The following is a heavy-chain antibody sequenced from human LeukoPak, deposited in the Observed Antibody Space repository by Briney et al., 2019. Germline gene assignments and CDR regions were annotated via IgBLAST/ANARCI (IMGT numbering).Heavy chain of an antibody. J-gene: IGHJ6*02. CDR3: ARPPVSVRYDSSGYYYYYGMDV. Sequence: SETLSLTCAVYGGSFSGYYWSWIRQPPGKGLEWIGEINHSGSTNYNPSLKGRVTISVDTSKNQFSLKLSSVTAADTAVYYCARPPVSVRYDSSGYYYYYGMDVWGQGTTVTVSS. D-gene: IGHD3-22*01. CDR1: GGSFSGYY. V-gene: IGHV4-34*01. CDR2: INHSGST.